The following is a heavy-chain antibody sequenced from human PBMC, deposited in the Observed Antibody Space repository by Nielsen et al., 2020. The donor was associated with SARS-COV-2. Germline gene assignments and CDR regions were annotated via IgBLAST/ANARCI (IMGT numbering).Heavy chain of an antibody. D-gene: IGHD4-17*01. J-gene: IGHJ4*02. CDR1: GYTFTGYY. Sequence: ASVKVSCKASGYTFTGYYMHWVRQAPGQGLEWMGWISAYNGNTNYAQKLQGRVTMTTDTSTSTAYMELRSLRSDDTAVYYCARMRFSGAVFDYWGQGTLVTVSS. CDR2: ISAYNGNT. CDR3: ARMRFSGAVFDY. V-gene: IGHV1-18*04.